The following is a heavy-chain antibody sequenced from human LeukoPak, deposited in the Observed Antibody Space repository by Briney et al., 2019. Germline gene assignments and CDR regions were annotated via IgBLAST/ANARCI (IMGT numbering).Heavy chain of an antibody. J-gene: IGHJ4*02. CDR3: AEGETMAYFDY. V-gene: IGHV3-23*01. CDR1: GFTFSSYG. Sequence: GGTLRLSCAASGFTFSSYGMSWVRQAPGKGLEWVSAISGSGGSTYYADSVKGRFTISRDNSKNTLYLQMNSLRAEDTAVYYCAEGETMAYFDYWGQGTLVTVSS. CDR2: ISGSGGST. D-gene: IGHD3-10*01.